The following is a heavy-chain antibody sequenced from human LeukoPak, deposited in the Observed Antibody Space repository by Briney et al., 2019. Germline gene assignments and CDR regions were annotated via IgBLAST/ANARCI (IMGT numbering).Heavy chain of an antibody. V-gene: IGHV3-48*03. CDR3: ARVFGEGGVYFDY. Sequence: PGGSLRLSCAASGFTFSSYEMNWVRQAPGKGLEWVSYISSSGSSIFYADSVKGRFTISRDNAKNSLYLQMNSLRAEDTAVYYCARVFGEGGVYFDYWGQGTLVTVSS. J-gene: IGHJ4*02. CDR2: ISSSGSSI. CDR1: GFTFSSYE. D-gene: IGHD3-10*01.